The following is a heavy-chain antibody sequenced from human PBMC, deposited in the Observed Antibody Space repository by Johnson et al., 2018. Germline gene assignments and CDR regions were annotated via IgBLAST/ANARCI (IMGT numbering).Heavy chain of an antibody. CDR3: AREFERGGSAYEYFQH. Sequence: QVQLQQWGAGLLKPSETLSLTCAVYGGSFSGYYWSWIRQPPGKGLEWIGEIKHSGSTNYNPSLKSRVTIAVDTSKNQFSLKLSSVTAADTAVYYCAREFERGGSAYEYFQHWGQGTLVTVSS. D-gene: IGHD1-26*01. J-gene: IGHJ1*01. CDR1: GGSFSGYY. CDR2: IKHSGST. V-gene: IGHV4-34*01.